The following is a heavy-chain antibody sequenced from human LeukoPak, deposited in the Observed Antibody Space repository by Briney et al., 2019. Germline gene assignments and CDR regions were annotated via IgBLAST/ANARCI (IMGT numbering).Heavy chain of an antibody. V-gene: IGHV4-59*01. CDR3: ARGDYSSSWRYYYYFYMDV. CDR1: GGSISRYY. D-gene: IGHD6-13*01. Sequence: SETLSLTCTVSGGSISRYYWSWIRQPPGKGLEWIGSIYYSVSTNYNTSLKRRVTISVDPSKNQFSLKLSSVTAADTAVYYCARGDYSSSWRYYYYFYMDVWGKGTTVTVSS. CDR2: IYYSVST. J-gene: IGHJ6*03.